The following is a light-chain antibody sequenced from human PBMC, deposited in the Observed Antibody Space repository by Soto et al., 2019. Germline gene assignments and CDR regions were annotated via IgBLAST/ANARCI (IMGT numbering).Light chain of an antibody. J-gene: IGKJ5*01. Sequence: EIVMTQSPATLSVSPGERATLSCRASQSVSSYLAWYQQKPGQAPRLLISGASTRATGIPARLSGSGSGTEFTLTISSLRSEDFAVYYCQQYDNWPITFGQGTRLEIK. V-gene: IGKV3-15*01. CDR1: QSVSSY. CDR2: GAS. CDR3: QQYDNWPIT.